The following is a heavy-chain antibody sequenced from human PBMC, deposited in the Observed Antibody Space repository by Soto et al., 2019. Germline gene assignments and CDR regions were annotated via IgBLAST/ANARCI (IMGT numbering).Heavy chain of an antibody. CDR2: IKQDGSEK. J-gene: IGHJ6*02. CDR1: GFTFSSYW. CDR3: AREGGSSSSGYYYGMDV. D-gene: IGHD6-6*01. Sequence: GGSLRLSCAASGFTFSSYWMSWVRQAPGKGLEWVANIKQDGSEKYYVDYVKGRFTISRDNAKNSLYLQMNSLRAEVTAVYYCAREGGSSSSGYYYGMDVWGQGTTVTVSS. V-gene: IGHV3-7*01.